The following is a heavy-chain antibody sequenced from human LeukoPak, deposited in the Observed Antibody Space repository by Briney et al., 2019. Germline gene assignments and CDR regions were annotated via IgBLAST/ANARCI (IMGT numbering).Heavy chain of an antibody. J-gene: IGHJ3*02. Sequence: SETLSLTCAVYGGSFSGYYWSWIRQPPGKGLEWIGEINHSGSTNYNPSLKSRVTISVDTSKNQFSLKLSSVTAADTAVYYCAREPAYDSSGYPEGDAFDIWGQGTMVTVSS. CDR2: INHSGST. D-gene: IGHD3-22*01. V-gene: IGHV4-34*01. CDR1: GGSFSGYY. CDR3: AREPAYDSSGYPEGDAFDI.